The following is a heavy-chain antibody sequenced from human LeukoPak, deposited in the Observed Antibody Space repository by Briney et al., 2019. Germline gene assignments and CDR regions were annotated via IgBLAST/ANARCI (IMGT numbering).Heavy chain of an antibody. D-gene: IGHD3-9*01. CDR2: IYSGGST. J-gene: IGHJ5*02. CDR1: GFTVSSNY. CDR3: ARVHDIFFWFDP. Sequence: GGSLRLSCAASGFTVSSNYVSWVRQAPGKGLEWVSVIYSGGSTYYADSVKGRFTISRDNSKNTLYLQMNSLRAEDTAVYYCARVHDIFFWFDPWGQGTLVTVSS. V-gene: IGHV3-66*01.